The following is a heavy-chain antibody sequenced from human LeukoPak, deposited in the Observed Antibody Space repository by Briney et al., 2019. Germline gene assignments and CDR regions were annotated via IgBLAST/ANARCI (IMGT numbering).Heavy chain of an antibody. D-gene: IGHD2-15*01. J-gene: IGHJ4*02. CDR2: ISSNGGST. V-gene: IGHV3-64*01. CDR3: ARDASTPQPTYFFDS. Sequence: GGSLRLPCAASGFTFSSYAMHWVRQAPGKGLEYVSAISSNGGSTYYANSVKGRLTISRDNSKKTLYLQMGSLRAEDMAVYYCARDASTPQPTYFFDSWGQGTLVTVS. CDR1: GFTFSSYA.